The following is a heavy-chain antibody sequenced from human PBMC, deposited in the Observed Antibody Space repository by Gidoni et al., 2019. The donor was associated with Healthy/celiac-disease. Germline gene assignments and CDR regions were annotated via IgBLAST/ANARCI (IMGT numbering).Heavy chain of an antibody. J-gene: IGHJ3*02. Sequence: QLQLQESGPGLVKPSETLSLTCTVSGGSISSSSYYWGWIRQPPGKGLEWIGSIYYSGSTYYNPSLKSRVTISVDTSKNQFSLKLSSVTAADTAVYYCARPHDYGDRPDAFDIWGQGTMVTVSS. CDR2: IYYSGST. D-gene: IGHD4-17*01. V-gene: IGHV4-39*01. CDR3: ARPHDYGDRPDAFDI. CDR1: GGSISSSSYY.